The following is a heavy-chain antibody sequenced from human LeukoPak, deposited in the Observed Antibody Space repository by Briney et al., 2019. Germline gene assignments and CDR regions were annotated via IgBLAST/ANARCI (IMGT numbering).Heavy chain of an antibody. CDR1: GFTFSSYE. D-gene: IGHD2-21*01. CDR2: ISYDGSNK. Sequence: GGSLRLSCAASGFTFSSYEMNWVRQAPGKGLEWVAVISYDGSNKYYADSVKGRFTISRDNSKNTVFLQMSSLRAEDTAVYYCAKDRHFDSNVFDYWGQGTLVTVSS. CDR3: AKDRHFDSNVFDY. J-gene: IGHJ4*02. V-gene: IGHV3-30*18.